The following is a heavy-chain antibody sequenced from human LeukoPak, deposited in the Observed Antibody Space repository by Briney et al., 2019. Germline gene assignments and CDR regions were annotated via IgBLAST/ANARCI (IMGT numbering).Heavy chain of an antibody. D-gene: IGHD6-19*01. Sequence: SGRSLSLSCAVSGFTFSSYGMQWVRQAPGKGREWVAGIWYVGSNKYYADSVKGRITISRDNSRNTLYLQMNSLRAEDTAVYYCARDLLIAVAGTGPHYGIDVWGQGTTVTVSS. CDR1: GFTFSSYG. V-gene: IGHV3-33*01. CDR3: ARDLLIAVAGTGPHYGIDV. CDR2: IWYVGSNK. J-gene: IGHJ6*02.